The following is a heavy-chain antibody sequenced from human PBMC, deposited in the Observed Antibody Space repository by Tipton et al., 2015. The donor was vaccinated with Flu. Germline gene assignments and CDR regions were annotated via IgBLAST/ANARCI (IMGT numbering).Heavy chain of an antibody. D-gene: IGHD2-2*02. CDR3: ARGYQLLYTH. Sequence: LSLTCTVSGGSISSSSYYWGWIRQPPGKGLEWIGSIYYSGSTNYNPSLKSRITISVDTSKNQFSLKLSSVTAADTAVYYCARGYQLLYTHWGQGTLVTVSS. V-gene: IGHV4-39*07. J-gene: IGHJ4*02. CDR2: IYYSGST. CDR1: GGSISSSSYY.